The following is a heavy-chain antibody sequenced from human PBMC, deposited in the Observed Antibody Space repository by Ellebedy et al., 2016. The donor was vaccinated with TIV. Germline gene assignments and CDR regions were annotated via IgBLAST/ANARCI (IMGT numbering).Heavy chain of an antibody. CDR1: GFTVSPNY. CDR3: ASATLDGSNWYRYFDL. V-gene: IGHV3-53*01. D-gene: IGHD6-13*01. Sequence: GGSLRLSCAASGFTVSPNYMSWVRQAPGKGLEWVSILYSGETTYYSDSVQGRLTISRDNSKHTLFLQMDNLRADDTAIYYCASATLDGSNWYRYFDLWGRGSLVTVSS. J-gene: IGHJ2*01. CDR2: LYSGETT.